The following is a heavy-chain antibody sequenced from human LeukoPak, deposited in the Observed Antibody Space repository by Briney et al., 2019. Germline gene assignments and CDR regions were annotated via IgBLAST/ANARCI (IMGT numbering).Heavy chain of an antibody. J-gene: IGHJ6*02. Sequence: PSETLSLTCTVSGGSISSYYWSWIRQPAGKGLEWIGRIYTSGSTNYNPSLKSRVTISVDTSENQFSLKLSSVTAADTAVYYCARGTAMVHYYYYYGMDVWGQGTTVTVSS. CDR2: IYTSGST. D-gene: IGHD5-18*01. CDR1: GGSISSYY. V-gene: IGHV4-4*07. CDR3: ARGTAMVHYYYYYGMDV.